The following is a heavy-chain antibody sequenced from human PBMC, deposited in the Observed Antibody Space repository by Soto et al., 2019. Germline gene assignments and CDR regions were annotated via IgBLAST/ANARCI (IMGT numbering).Heavy chain of an antibody. D-gene: IGHD3-10*01. CDR2: IRSKAYGGTT. CDR3: TRDSVDYSGSGSYPRYYYYYGMDV. Sequence: GGSLRLSCTASGFTFGDYAMSWFRQAPGKGLEWVGFIRSKAYGGTTEYAASVKGRFTTSRDDSKSIAYLQMNSLKTEDTAVYYCTRDSVDYSGSGSYPRYYYYYGMDVWGQGTTVTVSS. CDR1: GFTFGDYA. V-gene: IGHV3-49*03. J-gene: IGHJ6*02.